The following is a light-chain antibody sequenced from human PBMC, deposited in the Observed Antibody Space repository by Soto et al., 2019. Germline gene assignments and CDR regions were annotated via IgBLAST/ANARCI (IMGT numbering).Light chain of an antibody. CDR1: SSDVGDNNY. Sequence: QSALTQPASVSGSPGQSITISCTGTSSDVGDNNYVSWYQHHPGKAPKLMIYDVTHRPSGISNRFSGSKSGNTASLTISGLQAEDEAYYYCSSYTSSSTLYVFGTGTKLTVL. J-gene: IGLJ1*01. CDR3: SSYTSSSTLYV. CDR2: DVT. V-gene: IGLV2-14*03.